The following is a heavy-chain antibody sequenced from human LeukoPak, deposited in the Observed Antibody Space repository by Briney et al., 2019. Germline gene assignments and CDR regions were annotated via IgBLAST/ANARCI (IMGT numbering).Heavy chain of an antibody. V-gene: IGHV3-74*01. CDR3: ASDLSHGMDV. D-gene: IGHD2/OR15-2a*01. Sequence: PGGSLRLSCAASGFTFSNYWMHWVRQAPGKGLVWVSHIYKDGSNPNYADSVKGRFTISRDNAKNTLYLQMNSLRAEDTAVYYCASDLSHGMDVWGQGTTVTVSS. J-gene: IGHJ6*02. CDR2: IYKDGSNP. CDR1: GFTFSNYW.